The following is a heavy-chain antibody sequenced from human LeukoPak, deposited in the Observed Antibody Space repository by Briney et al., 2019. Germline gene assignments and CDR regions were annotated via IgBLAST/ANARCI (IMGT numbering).Heavy chain of an antibody. Sequence: ASVKVSCKTSGYTFTDYYMHWVRQAPGQGLEWMGWMNPNSGNTGYAQKFQGRVTMTRNTSISTAYMELSSLRSEDTAVYYCARGYCTNAVCSLGPTQAWGQGTLVTVPS. CDR3: ARGYCTNAVCSLGPTQA. CDR1: GYTFTDYY. CDR2: MNPNSGNT. V-gene: IGHV1-8*02. J-gene: IGHJ4*02. D-gene: IGHD2-8*01.